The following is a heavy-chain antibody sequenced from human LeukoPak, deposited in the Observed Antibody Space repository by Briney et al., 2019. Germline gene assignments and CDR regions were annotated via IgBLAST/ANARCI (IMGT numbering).Heavy chain of an antibody. D-gene: IGHD3-10*01. CDR1: GGSINSDDYS. CDR3: ARNKYYYGSGNYGVPNWFDP. V-gene: IGHV4-30-4*07. J-gene: IGHJ5*02. CDR2: IYYSGST. Sequence: PSQTLSLTCAVSGGSINSDDYSWSWIRQPPGKGLEWIGYIYYSGSTYYNPSLKSHVTISVDTSKNQFSLKLCSVTAADTAVYYCARNKYYYGSGNYGVPNWFDPWGQGTVVTVSS.